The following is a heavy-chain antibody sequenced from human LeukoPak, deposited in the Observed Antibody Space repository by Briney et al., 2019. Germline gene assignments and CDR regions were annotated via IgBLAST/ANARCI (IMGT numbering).Heavy chain of an antibody. Sequence: GGSLRLSCTASGFSFSTYAMNWVRQAPGKGLEWVSTISGGGGSTFYADSVKGRFTISRDNSKNTLYLQMNSLRAEDTAVYYCAKVERSPLFDIWGQGTMVTVSS. J-gene: IGHJ3*02. V-gene: IGHV3-23*01. CDR2: ISGGGGST. CDR1: GFSFSTYA. CDR3: AKVERSPLFDI.